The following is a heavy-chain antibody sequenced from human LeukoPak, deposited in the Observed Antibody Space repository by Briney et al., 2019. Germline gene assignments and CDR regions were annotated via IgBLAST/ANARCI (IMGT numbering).Heavy chain of an antibody. CDR3: AKPGGTGTTSYLWDY. V-gene: IGHV3-66*04. J-gene: IGHJ4*02. D-gene: IGHD1-7*01. CDR1: GFTVSSNY. CDR2: IYSGGST. Sequence: GGSLRLSCAASGFTVSSNYMSWVRQAPGKGLEWVSVIYSGGSTYYADSVKGRFTISRDNSKNTLYLQMNSLRAEDTAVYYCAKPGGTGTTSYLWDYWGQGTLVTVSS.